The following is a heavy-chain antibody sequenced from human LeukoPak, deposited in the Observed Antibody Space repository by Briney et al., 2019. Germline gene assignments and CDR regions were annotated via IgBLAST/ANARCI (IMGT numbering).Heavy chain of an antibody. J-gene: IGHJ3*02. CDR2: ISSSGSTI. CDR1: GFTFSDYY. Sequence: PGGSLRLSCAASGFTFSDYYMSWIRQAPGKGLEWVSYISSSGSTIYYADSVKGRSTISRDNAKNSLYLQMNSLRAEDTAVYYCAGELSSSSRAFDIWGQGTMVTVSS. D-gene: IGHD6-6*01. CDR3: AGELSSSSRAFDI. V-gene: IGHV3-11*01.